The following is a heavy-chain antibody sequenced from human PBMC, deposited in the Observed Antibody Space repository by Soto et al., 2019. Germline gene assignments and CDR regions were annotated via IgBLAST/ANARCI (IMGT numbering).Heavy chain of an antibody. D-gene: IGHD2-2*01. V-gene: IGHV1-69*12. CDR2: IIPIFGTA. CDR1: GDTFNTYS. Sequence: QVQLVQSGAEVKKPGSSVKVSCKASGDTFNTYSISWVRQAPGQGLEWMGGIIPIFGTANYAQNFQGRVTITADGSTNTAYMDLSCLRAEDTAVYYCARDPCISTTCYHDYWGQGTLVTVST. J-gene: IGHJ4*02. CDR3: ARDPCISTTCYHDY.